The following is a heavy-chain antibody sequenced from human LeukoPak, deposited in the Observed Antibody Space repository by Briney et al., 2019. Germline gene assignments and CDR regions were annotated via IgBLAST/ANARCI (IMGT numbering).Heavy chain of an antibody. V-gene: IGHV3-33*01. Sequence: PGGSLRLSCAASGFTFSSYGMHWVRQAPGKGLEWVAVIWYDGSNKYYADSVKGRFTISRDNSKNTLYLQMNSLRAEDTAVYCCARSQAVAGTPYYYYGMDVWGQGTTVAVSS. CDR3: ARSQAVAGTPYYYYGMDV. J-gene: IGHJ6*02. D-gene: IGHD6-19*01. CDR2: IWYDGSNK. CDR1: GFTFSSYG.